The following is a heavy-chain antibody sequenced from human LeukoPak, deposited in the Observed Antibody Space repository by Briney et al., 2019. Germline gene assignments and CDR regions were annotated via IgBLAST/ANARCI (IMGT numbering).Heavy chain of an antibody. CDR2: FSGGGGST. CDR3: ARGIAAAGHYYYMDV. J-gene: IGHJ6*03. D-gene: IGHD6-13*01. Sequence: PGGSLRLSCAASGFTFSSYAMSWVRQAPGKGLEWVSTFSGGGGSTHYADSVKGRFTISRDNSKNTLYLQMNSLRAEDTAVYYCARGIAAAGHYYYMDVWGKGTTVTVSS. V-gene: IGHV3-23*01. CDR1: GFTFSSYA.